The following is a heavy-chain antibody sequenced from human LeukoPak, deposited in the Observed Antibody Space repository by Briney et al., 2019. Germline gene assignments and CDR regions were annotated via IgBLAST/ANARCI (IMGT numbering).Heavy chain of an antibody. CDR3: ARDTTSSGWYLVY. CDR1: GYTFTSYA. CDR2: INAGNGNT. D-gene: IGHD6-19*01. Sequence: ASVKVSCKASGYTFTSYATHWVRQAPGQRLEWMGWINAGNGNTKYSQKFQGRVTITRDTSASTAYMELSSLRSEDTAVYYCARDTTSSGWYLVYWGQGTLVTVSS. V-gene: IGHV1-3*01. J-gene: IGHJ4*02.